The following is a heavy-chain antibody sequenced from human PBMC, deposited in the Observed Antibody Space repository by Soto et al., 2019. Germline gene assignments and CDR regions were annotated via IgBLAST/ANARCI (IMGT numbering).Heavy chain of an antibody. CDR3: ARSGDNYNVLDY. CDR1: GFTFSDYY. J-gene: IGHJ4*02. D-gene: IGHD3-10*02. V-gene: IGHV3-11*06. Sequence: GGSLRLSCVGSGFTFSDYYMSWVRQAPGKGLEWLSYSSNSGTYTKYAGSVKGRFSISRDNAKNSLHLQINSLRGEDTAVYYCARSGDNYNVLDYWGQGTPVTVSS. CDR2: SSNSGTYT.